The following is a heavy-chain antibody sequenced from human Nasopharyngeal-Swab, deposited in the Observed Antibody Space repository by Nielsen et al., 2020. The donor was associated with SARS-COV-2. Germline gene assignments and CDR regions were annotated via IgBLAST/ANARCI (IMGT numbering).Heavy chain of an antibody. D-gene: IGHD6-13*01. CDR3: AKDPSAAMDV. J-gene: IGHJ6*03. Sequence: GGSLRLSCEASGFTFESYGMTWVRQAPGKGLEGVSTISGSGDNTHYADSVRGRFTISRDNSQRTVFLQMTSLRAEDTALYYCAKDPSAAMDVWGKGTTVIVSS. CDR2: ISGSGDNT. V-gene: IGHV3-23*01. CDR1: GFTFESYG.